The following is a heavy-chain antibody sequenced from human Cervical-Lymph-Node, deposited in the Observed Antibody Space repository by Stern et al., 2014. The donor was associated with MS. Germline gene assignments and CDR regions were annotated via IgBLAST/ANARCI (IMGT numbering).Heavy chain of an antibody. CDR1: GYIFTNYA. CDR2: INSGNGNT. CDR3: ARELVIRGVSIIGPVDS. Sequence: QVQLVQSGAEVKRPGASVKISFEASGYIFTNYAVHWLRHAPGQRLEWLGGINSGNGNTKYSHNLQGRVAITRDTSANTAYMELNSLTSEDTAIYYCARELVIRGVSIIGPVDSWGQGTLVTVS. D-gene: IGHD3-10*01. J-gene: IGHJ4*02. V-gene: IGHV1-3*01.